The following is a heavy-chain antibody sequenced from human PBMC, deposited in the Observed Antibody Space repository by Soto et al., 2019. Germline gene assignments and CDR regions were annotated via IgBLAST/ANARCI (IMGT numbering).Heavy chain of an antibody. D-gene: IGHD3-22*01. J-gene: IGHJ5*02. CDR1: GFTFSTHA. V-gene: IGHV3-48*03. CDR3: ARGTGYYDSSGYPNWFDP. CDR2: ISSSGSTI. Sequence: GWSLRLSCAPSGFTFSTHAIHWVRQAPGVGLEWVSYISSSGSTIYYADSVKGRFTISRDNAKNSLYLQMNSLRAEDTAVYYCARGTGYYDSSGYPNWFDPWGQGTLVTVSS.